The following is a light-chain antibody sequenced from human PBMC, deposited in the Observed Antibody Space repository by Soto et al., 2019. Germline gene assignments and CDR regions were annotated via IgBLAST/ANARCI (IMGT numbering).Light chain of an antibody. J-gene: IGKJ5*01. Sequence: EIVLTQSPGTLSLSPGERATLSCRASQSVSSSYLAWYQQKPGQAPRLLIYGASSRATGIPDRFSGSGSGTDFTLTISRLEPEDFAVYYCQQYGSSRRVTFGQGTRREIK. V-gene: IGKV3-20*01. CDR2: GAS. CDR3: QQYGSSRRVT. CDR1: QSVSSSY.